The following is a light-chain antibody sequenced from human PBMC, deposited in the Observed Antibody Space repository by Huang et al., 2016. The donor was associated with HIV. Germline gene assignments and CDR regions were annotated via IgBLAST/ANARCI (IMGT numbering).Light chain of an antibody. CDR1: QSLNKF. J-gene: IGKJ4*01. Sequence: IVLTQSPATLSLSPGERATLSCRASQSLNKFLAWYQQKPGHAPRLLIYNATDRATGVPARFSGGGSGTDFTLTITDLKAEYFAIYYCQQRSSSLTFGGGTKVEIK. CDR2: NAT. V-gene: IGKV3-11*01. CDR3: QQRSSSLT.